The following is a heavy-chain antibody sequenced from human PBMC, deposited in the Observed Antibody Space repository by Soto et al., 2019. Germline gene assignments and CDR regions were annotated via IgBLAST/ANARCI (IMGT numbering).Heavy chain of an antibody. V-gene: IGHV3-11*06. D-gene: IGHD1-20*01. CDR2: ISYSSTYT. Sequence: QVQLVESGGGLVKSGGSLRLSCSASGFTFSDYYMSWIRQAPGKGLEWVSYISYSSTYTNYADSVKGRFTVSRDNARNSLYLQMDSLRAEDTAVYYCASDQSWDNSPPDAFDIWGQGTMVTVSS. CDR3: ASDQSWDNSPPDAFDI. CDR1: GFTFSDYY. J-gene: IGHJ3*02.